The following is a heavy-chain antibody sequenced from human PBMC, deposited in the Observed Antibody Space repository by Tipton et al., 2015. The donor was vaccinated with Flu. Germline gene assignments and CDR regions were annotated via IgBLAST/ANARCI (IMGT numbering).Heavy chain of an antibody. V-gene: IGHV4-61*05. CDR1: SGSISSGSFH. Sequence: TLSLTCTVSSGSISSGSFHWGWLRQPPGKGLEWIGHVSYTGSTIYNPSLKSRVTISIDRSKNQFSLNLKSVTAADMAVYYCARRDYSNYVSDPKSWFDPWGQGTLVAVSS. D-gene: IGHD1-7*01. CDR3: ARRDYSNYVSDPKSWFDP. J-gene: IGHJ5*02. CDR2: VSYTGST.